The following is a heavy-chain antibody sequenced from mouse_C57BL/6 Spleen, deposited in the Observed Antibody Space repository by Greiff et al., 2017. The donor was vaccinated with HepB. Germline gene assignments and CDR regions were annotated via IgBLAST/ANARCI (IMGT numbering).Heavy chain of an antibody. CDR1: GYSFTGYY. V-gene: IGHV1-42*01. CDR3: ARSINWEYYYAMDY. J-gene: IGHJ4*01. Sequence: EVQLQQSGPELVKPGASVKISCKASGYSFTGYYMNWVKQSPEKSLEWIGEINPSTGGTTYNQKFKAKATLTVDKSSSTAYMQLKSLTSEDSAVYYCARSINWEYYYAMDYWGQGTSVTVSS. CDR2: INPSTGGT. D-gene: IGHD4-1*01.